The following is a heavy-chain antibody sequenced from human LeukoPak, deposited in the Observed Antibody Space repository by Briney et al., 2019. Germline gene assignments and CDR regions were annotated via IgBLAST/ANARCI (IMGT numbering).Heavy chain of an antibody. CDR1: GFTFSTYA. D-gene: IGHD1-26*01. CDR3: AKARETCSGSYYFDY. J-gene: IGHJ4*02. Sequence: PGGSLRLSCAASGFTFSTYAMGWVRQAPGKGLEWVSAISGSGGRTYYADSVKGRFTISRDNSKNTLYLQMNSLRAEDTAVYYCAKARETCSGSYYFDYWGQGTLVTVSS. CDR2: ISGSGGRT. V-gene: IGHV3-23*01.